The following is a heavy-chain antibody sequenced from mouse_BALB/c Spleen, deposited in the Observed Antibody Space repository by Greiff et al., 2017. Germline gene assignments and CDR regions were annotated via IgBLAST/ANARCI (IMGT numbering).Heavy chain of an antibody. J-gene: IGHJ2*01. V-gene: IGHV1-69*02. CDR2: IYPSDSYT. Sequence: QVQLKQPGAELVRPGASVKLSCKASGYTFTSYWINWVKQRPGQGLEWIGNIYPSDSYTNYNQKFKDKATLTVDKSSSTAYMQLSSPTSEDSAVYYCTRSYYGSSFDYWGQGTTLTVSS. CDR1: GYTFTSYW. CDR3: TRSYYGSSFDY. D-gene: IGHD1-1*01.